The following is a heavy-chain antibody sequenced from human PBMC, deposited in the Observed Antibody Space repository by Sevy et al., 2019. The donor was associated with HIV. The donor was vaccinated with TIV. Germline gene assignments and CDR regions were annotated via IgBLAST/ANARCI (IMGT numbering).Heavy chain of an antibody. J-gene: IGHJ4*02. CDR1: GYTLTGVS. CDR3: AITKDYYDNSGYPLDY. V-gene: IGHV1-24*01. Sequence: ASMKVSCKVSGYTLTGVSMHWVRQAPGKGLEWMATFDPEDGETYYAQKFQGRVTMTEDTSTDTAYMELSSLRSEDTAVFYCAITKDYYDNSGYPLDYWGQGTLVTVSS. CDR2: FDPEDGET. D-gene: IGHD3-22*01.